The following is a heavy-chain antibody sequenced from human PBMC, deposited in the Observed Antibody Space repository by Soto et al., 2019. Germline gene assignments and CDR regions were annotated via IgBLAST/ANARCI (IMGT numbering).Heavy chain of an antibody. CDR2: IWYDGSNK. Sequence: GGSLRLSCAASGFTFSSYGMHWVRQAPGKGLEWVAVIWYDGSNKYYADSVKGRFTISRDNSKNTLYLQMNSLRAEDTAVYYCARDQFATIFGVVTYYFDYWGQGTPVTVSS. CDR1: GFTFSSYG. D-gene: IGHD3-3*01. CDR3: ARDQFATIFGVVTYYFDY. V-gene: IGHV3-33*01. J-gene: IGHJ4*02.